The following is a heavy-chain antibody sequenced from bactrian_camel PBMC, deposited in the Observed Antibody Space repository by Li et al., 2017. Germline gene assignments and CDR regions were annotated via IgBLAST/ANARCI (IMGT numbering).Heavy chain of an antibody. CDR1: GFTFRHYT. D-gene: IGHD2*01. Sequence: VQLVESGGGLVQPGGSLTLSCAASGFTFRHYTMTWLRQRPGKGLEWVSSVDRSGDTTYYADSVKGRFTISRDNAKNTVYLQLNSLKTEDMAMYFCAAANPPYSVPFNYWGQGTQVTVS. J-gene: IGHJ4*01. CDR2: VDRSGDTT. CDR3: AAANPPYSVPFNY. V-gene: IGHV3S40*01.